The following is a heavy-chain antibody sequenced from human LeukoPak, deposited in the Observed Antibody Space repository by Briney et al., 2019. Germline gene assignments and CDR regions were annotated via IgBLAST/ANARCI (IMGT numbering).Heavy chain of an antibody. CDR2: ITHSGGT. J-gene: IGHJ4*02. V-gene: IGHV4-59*01. D-gene: IGHD7-27*01. CDR3: ARGRISNWGFEGTLFDA. CDR1: GGSLNSYY. Sequence: SETLSLACTVSGGSLNSYYWSWIRQPPGKGLEWIGFITHSGGTDFDSSLGGRVTISVDTSKNQFSLRLTSMTAADTAVYFCARGRISNWGFEGTLFDAWGQGVLVTVSS.